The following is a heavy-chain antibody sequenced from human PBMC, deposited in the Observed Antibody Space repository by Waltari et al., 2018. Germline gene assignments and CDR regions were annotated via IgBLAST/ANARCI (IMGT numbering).Heavy chain of an antibody. D-gene: IGHD2-15*01. CDR3: ARDTWCSGGSCYSGGLDY. J-gene: IGHJ4*02. Sequence: GKGLEWVAVIWYDGSNKYYADSVKGRFTISRDNSKNTLYLQMNSLRAEDTAVYYCARDTWCSGGSCYSGGLDYWGQGTLVTVSS. V-gene: IGHV3-33*01. CDR2: IWYDGSNK.